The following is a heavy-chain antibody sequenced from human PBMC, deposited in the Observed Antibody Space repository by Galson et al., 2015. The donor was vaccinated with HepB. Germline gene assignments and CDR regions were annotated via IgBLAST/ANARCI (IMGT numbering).Heavy chain of an antibody. CDR3: ARDVGYCSGGSCYLLDY. CDR1: GYTFTSYY. Sequence: SVKVSCKASGYTFTSYYMHWVRQAPGQGLEWMGIINPSGGSTSYAQKLQGRVTMTRDTSTSTVYMELSSLRSEDTAVYYCARDVGYCSGGSCYLLDYWGQGTLVTVSS. D-gene: IGHD2-15*01. J-gene: IGHJ4*02. V-gene: IGHV1-46*04. CDR2: INPSGGST.